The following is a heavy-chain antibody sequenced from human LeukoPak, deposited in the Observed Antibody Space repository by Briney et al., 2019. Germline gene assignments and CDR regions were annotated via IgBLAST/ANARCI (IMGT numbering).Heavy chain of an antibody. Sequence: SETLSLTCTVSGGSISTYYWSWIRQPPGKGLEWIGYIYYSGSTNYNPSLKSRVTISVDTSKNQFSLKLSSVTAADTAVYYCARYKTPLSALDIWGQGTMVTVSS. V-gene: IGHV4-59*08. CDR3: ARYKTPLSALDI. J-gene: IGHJ3*02. CDR2: IYYSGST. D-gene: IGHD5-24*01. CDR1: GGSISTYY.